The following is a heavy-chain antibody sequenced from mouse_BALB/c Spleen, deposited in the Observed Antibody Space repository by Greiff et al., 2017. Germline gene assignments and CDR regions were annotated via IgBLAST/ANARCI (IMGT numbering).Heavy chain of an antibody. Sequence: EVQRVESGGGLVKPGGSLKLSCAASGFTFSSYTMSWVRQTPEKRLEWVATISSGGSYTYYPDSVKGRFTISRDNAKNTLYLQMSSLKSEDTAMYYCTRDHYYGSSYYAMDYWGQGTSVTVSS. CDR1: GFTFSSYT. J-gene: IGHJ4*01. CDR2: ISSGGSYT. CDR3: TRDHYYGSSYYAMDY. V-gene: IGHV5-6-4*01. D-gene: IGHD1-1*01.